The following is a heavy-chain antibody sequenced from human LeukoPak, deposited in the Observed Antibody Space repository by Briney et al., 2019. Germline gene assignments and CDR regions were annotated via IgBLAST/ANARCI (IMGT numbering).Heavy chain of an antibody. J-gene: IGHJ4*02. CDR2: IIPIFGTA. Sequence: SVKVSCKASGGTFSSYAISGVRQAPGQGLEWMGGIIPIFGTANYAQKFQGRVTITTDESTSTAYMELSSLRSEDTAVYYCAREYSSSWYSPYYFDYWGQGTLVTVSS. D-gene: IGHD6-13*01. CDR1: GGTFSSYA. CDR3: AREYSSSWYSPYYFDY. V-gene: IGHV1-69*05.